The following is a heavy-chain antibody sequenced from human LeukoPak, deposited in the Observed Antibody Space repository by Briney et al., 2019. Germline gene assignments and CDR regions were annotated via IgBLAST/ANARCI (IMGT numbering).Heavy chain of an antibody. J-gene: IGHJ4*02. D-gene: IGHD6-19*01. V-gene: IGHV3-23*01. CDR1: GFTFSSYA. Sequence: GGSLRLSCAASGFTFSSYAMSWVRQAPGKGLEWVSAISGSGGSTYYADSVKGRFTISRDNSKNTLYLQMNSLRAEDTAVYYCANRGGNGYSSGWSFDYFDYWGQGTLVTVSS. CDR3: ANRGGNGYSSGWSFDYFDY. CDR2: ISGSGGST.